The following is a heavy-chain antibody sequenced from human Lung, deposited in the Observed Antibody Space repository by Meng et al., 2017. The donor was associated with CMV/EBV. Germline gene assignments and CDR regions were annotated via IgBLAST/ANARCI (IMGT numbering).Heavy chain of an antibody. CDR2: INPNSGST. D-gene: IGHD1-7*01. CDR1: GYTFTGYY. Sequence: ASXXVSCKASGYTFTGYYMHWVRQAPGQGLEWMGWINPNSGSTNYAQKFQGRVTMTRDTSISTAYMELSRLRSDDTGVYYCARDLDWNYEYWGQGTLVTVSS. J-gene: IGHJ4*02. CDR3: ARDLDWNYEY. V-gene: IGHV1-2*02.